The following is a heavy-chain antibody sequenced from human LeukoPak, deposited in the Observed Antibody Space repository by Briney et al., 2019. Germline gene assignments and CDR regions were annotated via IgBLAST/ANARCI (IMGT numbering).Heavy chain of an antibody. J-gene: IGHJ4*02. V-gene: IGHV4-59*01. Sequence: SETLSLTCTVSGGSISSYYWSWIRQPPGKGLEWIGYIYYSGSTNYNPSLKSRVTISVDTSKNQFSLKLSSVTAADTAVYYCARFHPYYYDSSGYYYRAFDYWGQGTLVTVSS. CDR3: ARFHPYYYDSSGYYYRAFDY. CDR2: IYYSGST. D-gene: IGHD3-22*01. CDR1: GGSISSYY.